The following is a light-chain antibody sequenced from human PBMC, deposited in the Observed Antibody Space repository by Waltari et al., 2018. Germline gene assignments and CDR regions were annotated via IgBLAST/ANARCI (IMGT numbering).Light chain of an antibody. CDR2: AAS. CDR3: LQDYNYPRT. Sequence: AIQMTQSPSSLSASVGDRVTITCRASQDIRNELGWYRQKPGRAPDLLIYAASTLQGGVPSRFSGSGSGTDFTLTISNLQPEDSATYYCLQDYNYPRTFGQGTKVEIK. V-gene: IGKV1-6*01. CDR1: QDIRNE. J-gene: IGKJ1*01.